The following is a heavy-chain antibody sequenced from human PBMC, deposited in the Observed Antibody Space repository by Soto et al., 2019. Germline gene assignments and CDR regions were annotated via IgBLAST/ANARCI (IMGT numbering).Heavy chain of an antibody. D-gene: IGHD1-20*01. CDR3: ARGYNWNRPGFDP. J-gene: IGHJ5*02. CDR2: IYYSGST. V-gene: IGHV4-39*01. CDR1: GGSISISSYY. Sequence: SETLSLTCTGSGGSISISSYYLGWIRQPPGKGLEWIGSIYYSGSTYYNPSLKRRVTISVDTSKTQFSLKLSCVTAAETDVYYCARGYNWNRPGFDPWGQGTLVTVSS.